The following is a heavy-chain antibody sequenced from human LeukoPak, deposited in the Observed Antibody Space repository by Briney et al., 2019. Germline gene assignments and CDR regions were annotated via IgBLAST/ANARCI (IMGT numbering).Heavy chain of an antibody. CDR1: GGSVSGYY. CDR2: IYYSGST. Sequence: SETLSLTCTVSGGSVSGYYCSWIRQPPGKGLEWIGYIYYSGSTNYNPSLKSRVTISVDTSKNQFSLKLSSVTAADTAVYYCARVKGRGAFDIWGQGTMVTVSS. CDR3: ARVKGRGAFDI. J-gene: IGHJ3*02. D-gene: IGHD2-15*01. V-gene: IGHV4-59*02.